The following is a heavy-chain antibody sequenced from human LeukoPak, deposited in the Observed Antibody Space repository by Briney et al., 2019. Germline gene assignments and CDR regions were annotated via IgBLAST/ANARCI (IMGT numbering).Heavy chain of an antibody. CDR3: AKGTEGYCSGTICYPFDY. D-gene: IGHD2-15*01. Sequence: GGSLRLSCEASGFTFSSYAMNWVRQVPGKGLEWVSSITGSGSDTYFVDSVKGRFTISRDNSRNTLYLQLNSLRAEDTAVYCCAKGTEGYCSGTICYPFDYWGRGTLVTVSS. V-gene: IGHV3-23*01. CDR2: ITGSGSDT. J-gene: IGHJ4*02. CDR1: GFTFSSYA.